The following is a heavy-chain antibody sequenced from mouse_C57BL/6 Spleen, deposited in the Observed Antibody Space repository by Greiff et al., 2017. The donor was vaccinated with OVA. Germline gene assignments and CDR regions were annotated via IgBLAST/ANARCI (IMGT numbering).Heavy chain of an antibody. D-gene: IGHD2-3*01. CDR3: ARREYDGYYEAY. CDR2: INPNNGGT. V-gene: IGHV1-26*01. Sequence: EVQLQQSGPELVKPGASVKISCKASGYTFTDYYMNWVKQSHGKSLEWIGDINPNNGGTSYNQKFKGKATLTVDKSSSTAYMELRSLTSEDSAVYYCARREYDGYYEAYWGQGTLVTVSA. CDR1: GYTFTDYY. J-gene: IGHJ3*01.